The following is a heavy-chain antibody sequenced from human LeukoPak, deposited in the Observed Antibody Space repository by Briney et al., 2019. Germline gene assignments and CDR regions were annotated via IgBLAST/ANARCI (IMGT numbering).Heavy chain of an antibody. CDR2: INWNGGST. CDR1: GFTFDDYG. Sequence: GGSLTLSCTASGFTFDDYGMSWVRQAPGKGLEWVCGINWNGGSTGYADSVKGRFTISRDNAKNSLYLQMNSPRAEDTAVYYCARVHHSSSWGTDDCWGQGTLVTVSS. V-gene: IGHV3-20*04. D-gene: IGHD6-13*01. CDR3: ARVHHSSSWGTDDC. J-gene: IGHJ4*02.